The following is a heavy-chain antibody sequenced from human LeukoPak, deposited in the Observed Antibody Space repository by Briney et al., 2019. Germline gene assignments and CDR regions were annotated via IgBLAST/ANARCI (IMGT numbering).Heavy chain of an antibody. Sequence: GASVKVSCKASGASFGSFGFSWVRQAPGQGLEWMGGIIPIFGSPNYAQKFQGRLTITTDESTSTAYMELSSLRSDDTAVFYCATGVRAIPIYYWGQGTLVTVSS. CDR1: GASFGSFG. V-gene: IGHV1-69*05. J-gene: IGHJ4*02. CDR3: ATGVRAIPIYY. D-gene: IGHD2-21*01. CDR2: IIPIFGSP.